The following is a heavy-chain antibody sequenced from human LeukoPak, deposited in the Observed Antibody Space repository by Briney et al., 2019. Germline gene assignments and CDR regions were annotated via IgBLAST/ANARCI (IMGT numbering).Heavy chain of an antibody. CDR1: GYTLTELS. D-gene: IGHD3-22*01. CDR2: FDPEDGET. V-gene: IGHV1-24*01. CDR3: TTDYYYDSSGSYYTIDY. Sequence: ASVKASCKVSGYTLTELSMHWVRQAPGKGLEWMGGFDPEDGETIYAQKFQGRVTMTEDTSTDTAYMELSSLRSEDTAVYYCTTDYYYDSSGSYYTIDYWGQGTLVTVSS. J-gene: IGHJ4*02.